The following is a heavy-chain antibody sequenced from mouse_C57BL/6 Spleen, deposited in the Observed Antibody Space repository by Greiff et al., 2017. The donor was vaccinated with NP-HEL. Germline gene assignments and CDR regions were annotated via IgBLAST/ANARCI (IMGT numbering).Heavy chain of an antibody. CDR2: INPYNGGT. J-gene: IGHJ3*01. V-gene: IGHV1-19*01. CDR1: GYTFPDYY. Sequence: VQLQQSGPVLVKPGASVKMSCKASGYTFPDYYMNWVKQSHGKSLEWIGVINPYNGGTSYNQKFKGKATLTVDKSSSTAYMELNSLTSEDSAVYYCARDDYGGTWFAYWGQGTLVTVSA. CDR3: ARDDYGGTWFAY. D-gene: IGHD2-4*01.